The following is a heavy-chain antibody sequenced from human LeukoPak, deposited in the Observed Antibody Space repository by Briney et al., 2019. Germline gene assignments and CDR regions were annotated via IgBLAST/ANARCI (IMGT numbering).Heavy chain of an antibody. D-gene: IGHD1-1*01. CDR1: GFTVSSNY. V-gene: IGHV3-53*01. J-gene: IGHJ4*02. Sequence: PGGSLRLSCAASGFTVSSNYMSWVRQAPGKGLEWVSLIYSGGNTYYADSVKGRFTISRDNSKNTLYLQMNSLRAEDTAVYCCARNDVVLPDYWGQGTLVTVSS. CDR2: IYSGGNT. CDR3: ARNDVVLPDY.